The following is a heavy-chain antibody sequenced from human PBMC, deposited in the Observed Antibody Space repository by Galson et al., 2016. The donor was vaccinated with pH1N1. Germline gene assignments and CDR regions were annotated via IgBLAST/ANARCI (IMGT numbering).Heavy chain of an antibody. D-gene: IGHD3-3*01. CDR2: VYYSGSL. V-gene: IGHV4-39*07. J-gene: IGHJ4*02. CDR3: ARYYDYWTTYYFDY. Sequence: SETLSLTCTASGGSISTSYYHWAWIRQAPGVGLEWIGSVYYSGSLYYNPSLKSRVTISVDTSKNQFSLKVKSVTAADTAKYYCARYYDYWTTYYFDYWGQETLVTVSS. CDR1: GGSISTSYYH.